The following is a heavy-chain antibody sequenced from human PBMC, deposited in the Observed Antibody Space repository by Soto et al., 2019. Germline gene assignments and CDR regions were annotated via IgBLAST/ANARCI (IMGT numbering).Heavy chain of an antibody. CDR2: ITWDGINI. V-gene: IGHV3-43*01. J-gene: IGHJ4*02. CDR3: AKDGIAWH. CDR1: GFTFGDYT. Sequence: GXSLRLSCTASGFTFGDYTMHWVRQAPGKGLEWVSLITWDGINIEYADSVRGRFTISRDNSKNSLYLQMNGLRHEDTAFYYCAKDGIAWHWGQGTLVTVSS. D-gene: IGHD2-15*01.